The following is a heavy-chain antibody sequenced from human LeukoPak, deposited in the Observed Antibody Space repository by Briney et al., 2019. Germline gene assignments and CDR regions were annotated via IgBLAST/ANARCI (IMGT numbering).Heavy chain of an antibody. Sequence: SETLSLTCTVSGDSISSYYWSWIRQPPGKGLEWIGYIYTSGGTNYIPSLKGRVTISIDTSKNQFSLKLSSVTAADSAVYYCAREIAAAGTNAFDIWGQGTMVTVSS. CDR2: IYTSGGT. D-gene: IGHD6-13*01. J-gene: IGHJ3*02. CDR3: AREIAAAGTNAFDI. V-gene: IGHV4-4*09. CDR1: GDSISSYY.